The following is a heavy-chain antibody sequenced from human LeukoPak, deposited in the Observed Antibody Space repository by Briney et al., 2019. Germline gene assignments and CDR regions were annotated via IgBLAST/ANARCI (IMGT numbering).Heavy chain of an antibody. CDR1: GGSFRGYY. CDR2: INHSGST. CDR3: ASDRFLCAFDI. D-gene: IGHD3-22*01. J-gene: IGHJ3*02. V-gene: IGHV4-34*01. Sequence: SETLSLTCAVYGGSFRGYYWSWLRQPPGKGLEWMGEINHSGSTNYNPTLKRRVTISVDTSKNQFSLKLSSVTAADTAVYYCASDRFLCAFDIWGQGTMVTVSS.